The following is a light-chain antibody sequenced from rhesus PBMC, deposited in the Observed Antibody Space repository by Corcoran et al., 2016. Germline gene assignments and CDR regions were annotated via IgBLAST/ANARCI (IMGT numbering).Light chain of an antibody. Sequence: QAAPTQSPSVSGSPGQSVTISCTGTNSDIGGYNRVSWYQQYPDKAPKLMIYVISKRPSGVSDRFSGSKSGNTASLTISGLQADDEADYYCSSYASSNTYIFGSGTRLTVL. CDR1: NSDIGGYNR. J-gene: IGLJ1*01. CDR2: VIS. V-gene: IGLV2-13*03. CDR3: SSYASSNTYI.